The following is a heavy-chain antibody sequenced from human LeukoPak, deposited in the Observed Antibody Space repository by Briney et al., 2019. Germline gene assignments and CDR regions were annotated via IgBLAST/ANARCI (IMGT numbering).Heavy chain of an antibody. D-gene: IGHD3-10*02. CDR3: AGLGITMIGGV. V-gene: IGHV3-48*04. CDR1: GFTFSSYS. CDR2: ISSSGSTI. J-gene: IGHJ6*04. Sequence: PGGSLRPSCAASGFTFSSYSMNWVRQAPGKGLEWVSYISSSGSTIYYADSVKGRFTISRDNAKNSLYLQMNSLRAEDTAVYYCAGLGITMIGGVWGKGTTVTISS.